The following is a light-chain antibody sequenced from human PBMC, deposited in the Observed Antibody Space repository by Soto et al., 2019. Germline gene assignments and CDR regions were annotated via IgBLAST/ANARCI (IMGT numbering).Light chain of an antibody. J-gene: IGKJ1*01. CDR2: GAS. CDR3: QQYDSSRQT. Sequence: EIVLTQSPGTMSLSPGERATLSCRASQSVTSSYLAWYQQKPGQAPRLLIHGASSRATGIPDRFTGSGSGTDFTLTISRREPEDFALYYCQQYDSSRQTFGQGTKVEV. V-gene: IGKV3-20*01. CDR1: QSVTSSY.